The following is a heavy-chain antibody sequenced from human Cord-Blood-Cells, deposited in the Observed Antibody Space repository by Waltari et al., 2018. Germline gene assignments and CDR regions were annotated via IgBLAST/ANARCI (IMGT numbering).Heavy chain of an antibody. CDR2: ISSSGSTI. CDR3: ARGYSSSSGDYFDY. Sequence: EVQLVESGGGLVQPGGSLRLSCAASGFTFSSYEMNWVCQAPGKGLEWVSYISSSGSTIYYADSVKGRFTISRDNAKNSLYLQMNSLRAEDTAVYYCARGYSSSSGDYFDYWGQGTLVTVSS. V-gene: IGHV3-48*03. J-gene: IGHJ4*02. CDR1: GFTFSSYE. D-gene: IGHD6-6*01.